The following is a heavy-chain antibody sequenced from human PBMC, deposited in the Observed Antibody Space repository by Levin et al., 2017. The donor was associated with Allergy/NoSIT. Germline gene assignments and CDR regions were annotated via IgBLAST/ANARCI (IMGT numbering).Heavy chain of an antibody. CDR2: IFYSGTT. D-gene: IGHD4-17*01. Sequence: KSSETLSLTCTVSGGSISRYYWSWIRQPPGKGLEWIGYIFYSGTTNINPSLKSRVILSVDTFKNQFALKLTSVTAADTAMYYCARVYGDNDYRWFDPWGQGTLVTVSS. J-gene: IGHJ5*02. CDR3: ARVYGDNDYRWFDP. CDR1: GGSISRYY. V-gene: IGHV4-59*01.